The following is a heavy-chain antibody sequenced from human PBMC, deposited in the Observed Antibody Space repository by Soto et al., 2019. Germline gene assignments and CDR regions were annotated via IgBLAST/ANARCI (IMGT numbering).Heavy chain of an antibody. V-gene: IGHV3-11*01. J-gene: IGHJ4*02. Sequence: GGSLTLSCAASGFIFSDYYLSWVRQAPGPGLEWVSYISRSDNTVYYAHSVKGRFTISRDNSKNYLYLQMNSLRAEDTAVYYCERDQRDSWSYPEYWGLGILVTVSS. D-gene: IGHD3-16*02. CDR1: GFIFSDYY. CDR3: ERDQRDSWSYPEY. CDR2: ISRSDNTV.